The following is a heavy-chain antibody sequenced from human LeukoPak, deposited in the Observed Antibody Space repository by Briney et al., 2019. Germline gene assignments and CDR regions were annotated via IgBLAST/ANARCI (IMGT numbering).Heavy chain of an antibody. CDR2: INTVASYI. D-gene: IGHD3-22*01. Sequence: GGSLRLSCAASGLTFSSFSFNWVRQGPGKGLEWVSSINTVASYIYYAESVRGRFTISRDNAKNSLYLQMNSLRAEDTGVYYCARLRRNSDKSGFYYYYDYWGQGTLVTVSS. CDR3: ARLRRNSDKSGFYYYYDY. J-gene: IGHJ4*02. CDR1: GLTFSSFS. V-gene: IGHV3-21*06.